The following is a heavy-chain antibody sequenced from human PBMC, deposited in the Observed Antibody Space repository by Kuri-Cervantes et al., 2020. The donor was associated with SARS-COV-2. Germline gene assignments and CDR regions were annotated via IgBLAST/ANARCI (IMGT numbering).Heavy chain of an antibody. J-gene: IGHJ3*02. CDR3: ESGSLPTYYDFWSVTAIEAFDI. CDR1: GFTFSSYA. Sequence: GESLKISCAASGFTFSSYAMHWVRQAPGKGLEWVAIISYDGGNKYYADSVKGRFTISRDNSKNTLYLQMNSLRAEDTAVYYCESGSLPTYYDFWSVTAIEAFDIWGQGTMVTVSS. CDR2: ISYDGGNK. D-gene: IGHD3-3*01. V-gene: IGHV3-30-3*01.